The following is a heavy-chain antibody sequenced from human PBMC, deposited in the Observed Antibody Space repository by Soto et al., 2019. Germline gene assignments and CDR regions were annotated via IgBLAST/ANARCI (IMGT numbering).Heavy chain of an antibody. J-gene: IGHJ6*02. Sequence: GGSLRLSCAASGFTFSSYDMHWVRQATGKGLEWVSAIGTAGDTYYPGSVKGRFTISRENAKNSLYLQMNSLRAGDTAVYYCARDRRYYGDYSYYYYGMDAWGQGTTVTVSS. V-gene: IGHV3-13*01. CDR2: IGTAGDT. CDR1: GFTFSSYD. D-gene: IGHD4-17*01. CDR3: ARDRRYYGDYSYYYYGMDA.